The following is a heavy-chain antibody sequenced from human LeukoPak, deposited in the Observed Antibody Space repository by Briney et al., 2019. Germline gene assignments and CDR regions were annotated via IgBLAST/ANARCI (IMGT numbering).Heavy chain of an antibody. D-gene: IGHD3-16*02. J-gene: IGHJ3*02. CDR3: ARELSAVDRWGAFDM. Sequence: GASVKVSCQASGYTFTNYIIYWLQQAPGQGLEWMGWINPNSGATSYAQKFQGRVTMTRDTSINTGNMELTGLRFDDTAVYYCARELSAVDRWGAFDMWGQGTMVTVSS. V-gene: IGHV1-2*02. CDR2: INPNSGAT. CDR1: GYTFTNYI.